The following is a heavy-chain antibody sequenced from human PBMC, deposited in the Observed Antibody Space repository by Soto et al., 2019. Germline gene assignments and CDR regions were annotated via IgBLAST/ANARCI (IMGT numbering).Heavy chain of an antibody. D-gene: IGHD1-1*01. J-gene: IGHJ4*02. V-gene: IGHV5-10-1*03. CDR1: GYKFIGYW. CDR2: IDPSDSYT. Sequence: EVQLVQSGAEVKKPGESLTISCKGSGYKFIGYWISWLRQMPGKGLEWVGRIDPSDSYTSYSPSFQGNVTISVDKSISTAYLQWRSLQASDTAKYYCVRHGNGTPYYFDFWGRGTLVPVSS. CDR3: VRHGNGTPYYFDF.